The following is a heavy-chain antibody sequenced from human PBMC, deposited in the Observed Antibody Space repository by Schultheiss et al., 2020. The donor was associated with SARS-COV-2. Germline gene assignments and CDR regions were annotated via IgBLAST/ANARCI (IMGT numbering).Heavy chain of an antibody. CDR1: GFTFSSYA. Sequence: GGSLRLSCAASGFTFSSYAMSWVRQAPGKGLEWVSSISSSSSYIYYADSVKGRFTISRDNAKNSLYLQMNSLRAEDTAVYYCAREGDILRFLEWHYYGMDVWGQGTTVTVSS. J-gene: IGHJ6*02. CDR3: AREGDILRFLEWHYYGMDV. CDR2: ISSSSSYI. D-gene: IGHD3-3*01. V-gene: IGHV3-21*01.